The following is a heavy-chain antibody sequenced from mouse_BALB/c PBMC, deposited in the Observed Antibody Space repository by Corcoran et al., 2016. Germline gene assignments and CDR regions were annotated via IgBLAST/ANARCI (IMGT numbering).Heavy chain of an antibody. Sequence: EVQLQQAGAELVKPGASVKLSCTASGFNIKDTYMHWVKQRPEQGLEWIGRIDPANGNTKYDPKFQGKATITADTSSNTADLQLSSLTSEDTAVYYCARCYGSPNYDAMDYWGQGTSVTVSS. CDR1: GFNIKDTY. D-gene: IGHD1-1*01. J-gene: IGHJ4*01. CDR2: IDPANGNT. CDR3: ARCYGSPNYDAMDY. V-gene: IGHV14-3*02.